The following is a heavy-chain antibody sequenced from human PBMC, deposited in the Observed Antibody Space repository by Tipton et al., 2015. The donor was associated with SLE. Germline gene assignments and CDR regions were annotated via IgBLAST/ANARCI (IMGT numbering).Heavy chain of an antibody. Sequence: TLSLTCSVFGDSMNGRYLAWIRQPPGKGLEWIGYVHYSGGTSYNPSFQSRVTISIDTSRNQFSLHLNSVTAADAALYCCARYILSGWRLGLWGRGSLVSVSS. CDR3: ARYILSGWRLGL. J-gene: IGHJ2*01. CDR1: GDSMNGRY. V-gene: IGHV4-59*11. D-gene: IGHD6-25*01. CDR2: VHYSGGT.